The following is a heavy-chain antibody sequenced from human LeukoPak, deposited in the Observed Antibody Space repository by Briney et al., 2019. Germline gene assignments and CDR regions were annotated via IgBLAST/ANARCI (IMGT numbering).Heavy chain of an antibody. Sequence: GGSLRLSCAASGFTFSSYAMSWIRQAPGKGLEWVSYISSSGSTIYYADSVRGRFTISRDNAKNSLYLQMNSLRAEDTAVYYCARDWGAVAGHYGMDVWGQGTTVTVSS. D-gene: IGHD6-19*01. CDR1: GFTFSSYA. V-gene: IGHV3-11*01. J-gene: IGHJ6*02. CDR3: ARDWGAVAGHYGMDV. CDR2: ISSSGSTI.